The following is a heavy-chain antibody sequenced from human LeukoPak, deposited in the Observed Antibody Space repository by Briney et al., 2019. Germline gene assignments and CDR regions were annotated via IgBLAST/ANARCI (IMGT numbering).Heavy chain of an antibody. V-gene: IGHV4-59*01. CDR3: ARDGGYNTAFDI. Sequence: SETLSLTCTVSSGSISSYYWSWIRQPPGKGLEWIGYIYYSGSTYYNPSLKSRVTISVDTSKNQFSLKLSSVTAADTAVYYCARDGGYNTAFDIWGQGTMVTVSS. CDR2: IYYSGST. J-gene: IGHJ3*02. D-gene: IGHD5-24*01. CDR1: SGSISSYY.